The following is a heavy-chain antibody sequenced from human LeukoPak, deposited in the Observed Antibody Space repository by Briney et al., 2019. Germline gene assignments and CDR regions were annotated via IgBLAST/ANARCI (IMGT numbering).Heavy chain of an antibody. V-gene: IGHV3-21*01. D-gene: IGHD1-1*01. CDR1: GFTFSSYS. CDR3: ARDYWNDGDGGDH. J-gene: IGHJ4*02. CDR2: ITSSSSFI. Sequence: GGSLRLSCAASGFTFSSYSMNWVRQAPGKGLEWVSSITSSSSFIFYADSVKGRFTNSRDNAKNSLYLQMKSLRAEDTAVYYCARDYWNDGDGGDHWGQGTLVSVSS.